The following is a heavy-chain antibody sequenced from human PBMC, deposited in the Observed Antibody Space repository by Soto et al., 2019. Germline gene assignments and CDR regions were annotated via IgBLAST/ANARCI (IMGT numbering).Heavy chain of an antibody. CDR1: GFTFSGYS. D-gene: IGHD6-6*01. CDR3: ARPEYSSSSYGMDV. J-gene: IGHJ6*02. Sequence: GGSLRLSCAASGFTFSGYSMNWVRQAPGKGLEWVSYISSSSSTIYYADSVKGRFTISRDNAKNSLYLQMNSLRDEDTAVYYCARPEYSSSSYGMDVWGQGTTVTVSS. CDR2: ISSSSSTI. V-gene: IGHV3-48*02.